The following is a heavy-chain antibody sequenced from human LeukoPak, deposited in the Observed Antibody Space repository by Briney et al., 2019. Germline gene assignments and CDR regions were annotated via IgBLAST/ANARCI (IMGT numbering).Heavy chain of an antibody. Sequence: ASVTVSCKASGYTFTSYAMNWVRQAPGQGLEWMGWINTNTGNPTYAQGFTGRFVFSLDTSVSTAYLQISSLKAEDTAVYYCARDLRITMVRGVITPDYWGQGTLVTVSS. CDR1: GYTFTSYA. CDR2: INTNTGNP. D-gene: IGHD3-10*01. J-gene: IGHJ4*02. V-gene: IGHV7-4-1*02. CDR3: ARDLRITMVRGVITPDY.